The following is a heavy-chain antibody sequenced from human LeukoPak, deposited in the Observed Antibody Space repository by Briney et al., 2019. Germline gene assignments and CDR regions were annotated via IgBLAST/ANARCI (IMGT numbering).Heavy chain of an antibody. CDR1: GFTFSSYA. V-gene: IGHV3-23*01. J-gene: IGHJ4*02. D-gene: IGHD2-2*01. CDR2: ISGSGGST. CDR3: AKLMPLYQLQWGLYDY. Sequence: GGSLRLSCAASGFTFSSYAMSWVRQALGKGLEWVSAISGSGGSTYYADSVKGRFTISRDNSKNTLYLQMNSLRAEDTAVYYCAKLMPLYQLQWGLYDYWGQGTLVTVSS.